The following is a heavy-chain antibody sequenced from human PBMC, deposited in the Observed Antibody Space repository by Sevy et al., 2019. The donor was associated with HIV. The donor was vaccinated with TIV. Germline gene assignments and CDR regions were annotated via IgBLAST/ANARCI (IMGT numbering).Heavy chain of an antibody. D-gene: IGHD3-16*02. CDR3: TTGGTFGGVIVDF. Sequence: GGSLRLSCTASGFTFSNAWMTWVRQAPGKGLEWVGRIRSISDGGTTDYAAPVKERFTISRDDSKNTLSLQMNSLKNEDTAVDYCTTGGTFGGVIVDFWGRGTLVTVSS. V-gene: IGHV3-15*01. J-gene: IGHJ4*02. CDR2: IRSISDGGTT. CDR1: GFTFSNAW.